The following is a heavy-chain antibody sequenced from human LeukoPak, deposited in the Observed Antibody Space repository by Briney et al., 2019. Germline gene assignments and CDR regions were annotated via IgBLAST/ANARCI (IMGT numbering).Heavy chain of an antibody. CDR1: GFTFTSYG. D-gene: IGHD6-13*01. V-gene: IGHV1-18*01. CDR3: AKDRSSSARED. J-gene: IGHJ4*02. CDR2: ISGYNGNT. Sequence: GASVKVSCKTSGFTFTSYGISCVRQAPGQGVEWVGWISGYNGNTNYAQKFRGRLTMTIDTSTTAAYMELRSLRSDDTAVYYCAKDRSSSAREDWGQGTLVTVSS.